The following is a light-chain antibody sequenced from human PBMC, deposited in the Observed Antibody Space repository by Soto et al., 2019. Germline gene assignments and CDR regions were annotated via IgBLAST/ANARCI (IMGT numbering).Light chain of an antibody. Sequence: VLTQSPATLSLSPGESATLSCRATRSVSSYLAWYQQKPGQAPRLVIYGASTRATGIPARFSGSGSGTEFTLIISSLQSEDSAVYYCQQYNSWLWTFGQGTKVDIK. CDR2: GAS. V-gene: IGKV3-15*01. CDR3: QQYNSWLWT. J-gene: IGKJ1*01. CDR1: RSVSSY.